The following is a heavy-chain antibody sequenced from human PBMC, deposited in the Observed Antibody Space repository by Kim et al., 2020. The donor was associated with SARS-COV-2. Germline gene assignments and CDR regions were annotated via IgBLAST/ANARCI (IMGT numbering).Heavy chain of an antibody. CDR1: GLTVSSNY. V-gene: IGHV3-53*01. J-gene: IGHJ4*02. Sequence: GGSLRLSCAASGLTVSSNYMSWVRQAPGKGLEWVSIIYSGGNTYYADFVKGRFTISRDNSKNTLYLQMNDLRAEDTALYYCAREKYSSGWCYMDYWGQGTLVAVSS. CDR2: IYSGGNT. CDR3: AREKYSSGWCYMDY. D-gene: IGHD6-19*01.